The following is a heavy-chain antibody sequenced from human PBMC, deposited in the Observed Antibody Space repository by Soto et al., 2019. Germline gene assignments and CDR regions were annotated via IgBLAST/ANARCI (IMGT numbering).Heavy chain of an antibody. D-gene: IGHD5-18*01. CDR2: ISYDGSNK. J-gene: IGHJ6*02. V-gene: IGHV3-30*18. CDR3: AKERGYSYGYGMDV. CDR1: GFTFSSYG. Sequence: SGGSLRLSCAASGFTFSSYGMHWVRQAPGKGLEWVAVISYDGSNKYYADSVKGRFTISRDNSKNTLYLQMNSLRAEDTAVYYCAKERGYSYGYGMDVWGQGTTVTVSS.